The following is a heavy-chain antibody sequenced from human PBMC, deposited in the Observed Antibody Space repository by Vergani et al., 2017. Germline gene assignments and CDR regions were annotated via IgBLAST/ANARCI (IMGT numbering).Heavy chain of an antibody. Sequence: QLQLQQSGPGLVKLSETLFLTCTVSADSTSSGSYYWGWIRQPPGKSLEWIGSIYYSRLTYYNPSLKGRVAISVDTSRNQFSLKVTSVTAADTAVYFCARQRPGSGWSPGDFDDWGQRILVTVSS. CDR3: ARQRPGSGWSPGDFDD. CDR1: ADSTSSGSYY. CDR2: IYYSRLT. V-gene: IGHV4-39*01. D-gene: IGHD6-19*01. J-gene: IGHJ4*02.